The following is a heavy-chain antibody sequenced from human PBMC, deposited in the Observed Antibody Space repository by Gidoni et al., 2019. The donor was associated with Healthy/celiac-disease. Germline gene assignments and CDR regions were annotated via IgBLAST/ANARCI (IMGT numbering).Heavy chain of an antibody. CDR1: GGSLSGYY. CDR2: INHNGST. Sequence: QVQPQQRGGGLLKPSGALSLTCAVYGGSLSGYYLRWVGQPPGKGLEWIGEINHNGSTNYNPPPKSRVTISVDTSKNQFSLKLSSVTAADTAVYYGARRATRDFWSGYYHPGYFQHWGQGTLVTVSS. J-gene: IGHJ1*01. D-gene: IGHD3-3*01. CDR3: ARRATRDFWSGYYHPGYFQH. V-gene: IGHV4-34*01.